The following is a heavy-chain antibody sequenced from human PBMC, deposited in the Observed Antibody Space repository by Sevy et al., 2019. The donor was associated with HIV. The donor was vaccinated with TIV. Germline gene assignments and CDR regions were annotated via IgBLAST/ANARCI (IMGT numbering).Heavy chain of an antibody. Sequence: GGSLRLSCVVSGFSVSSNYMSWVRQAPGKGLEWVSNIYSDGRTYYADSVGGRFTISRATSKNTVYLEMKSLRAEDTAVYYCTREDIVLGEDNYYGMDVWGHGTTVTVSS. V-gene: IGHV3-53*01. CDR2: IYSDGRT. J-gene: IGHJ6*02. CDR1: GFSVSSNY. D-gene: IGHD2-15*01. CDR3: TREDIVLGEDNYYGMDV.